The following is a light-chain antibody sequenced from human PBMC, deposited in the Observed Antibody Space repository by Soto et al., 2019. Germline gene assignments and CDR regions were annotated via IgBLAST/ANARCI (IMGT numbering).Light chain of an antibody. CDR2: HAS. V-gene: IGKV3-15*01. CDR3: QQYTEWTLT. J-gene: IGKJ4*01. CDR1: ESVSNN. Sequence: EIVMTQSPATLSVSPGERATLSCRASESVSNNLALYQQQFGQAPRLLIYHASTRATGIPARFSGSGSGTDLTLTISSLQSEDFALYYCQQYTEWTLTFGGGTKVEIK.